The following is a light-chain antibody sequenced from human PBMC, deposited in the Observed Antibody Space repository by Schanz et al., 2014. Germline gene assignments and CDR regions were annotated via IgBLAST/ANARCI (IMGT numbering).Light chain of an antibody. Sequence: QSALTQPPSASGSPGQSVTFSCTGTSSDVGGYNYVSWYQQHPGKAPKLMIYEVSKRPSGVPDRFSGSKSGNTASLTISGLQAEDEADYYCSSYATTNTLVFGGGTKLTVL. CDR2: EVS. CDR1: SSDVGGYNY. J-gene: IGLJ2*01. V-gene: IGLV2-8*01. CDR3: SSYATTNTLV.